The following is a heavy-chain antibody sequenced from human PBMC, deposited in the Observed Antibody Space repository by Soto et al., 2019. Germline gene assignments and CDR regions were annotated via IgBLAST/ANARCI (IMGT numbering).Heavy chain of an antibody. D-gene: IGHD1-26*01. J-gene: IGHJ4*02. CDR3: ARGYYSGSNPSSVDY. CDR2: ITPTLNIA. V-gene: IGHV1-69*01. Sequence: QLQLVQSGAEVREPGSSVKVSCKASGGTFSSYTVIWVRQAPGQGVEWMGGITPTLNIAKYAEKFQGRVTSTADESTSTVNMHLSSLTTEDTAAYCCARGYYSGSNPSSVDYWGQGTLVAVSS. CDR1: GGTFSSYT.